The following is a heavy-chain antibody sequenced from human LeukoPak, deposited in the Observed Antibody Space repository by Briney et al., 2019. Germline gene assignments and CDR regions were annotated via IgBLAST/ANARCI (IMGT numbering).Heavy chain of an antibody. Sequence: SETLSLTCAVSGGSISSSNWWSWVRQPPGKGLEWIGEIYRSGSTNYNPSLKSRVTISVDRSKNQFSLKLSSVTAADTAVYYCARDNGDYYGMDVWGQGTTVTVSS. CDR2: IYRSGST. J-gene: IGHJ6*02. D-gene: IGHD4-17*01. CDR3: ARDNGDYYGMDV. CDR1: GGSISSSNW. V-gene: IGHV4-4*02.